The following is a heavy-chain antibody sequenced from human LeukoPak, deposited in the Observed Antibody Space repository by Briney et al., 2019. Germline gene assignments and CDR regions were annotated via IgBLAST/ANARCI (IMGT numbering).Heavy chain of an antibody. CDR3: ARDGSETYYDFWSGYPPAGYYDY. D-gene: IGHD3-3*01. J-gene: IGHJ4*02. CDR1: GFTFSSYW. V-gene: IGHV3-7*05. Sequence: GGSLRLSCAASGFTFSSYWMSWVRQAPGKGLEWVANIKQDGSEKYYVDSVKGRFTTSRDNAKNSLYLQMNSLRAEDTAVYYCARDGSETYYDFWSGYPPAGYYDYWGQGTLVTVSS. CDR2: IKQDGSEK.